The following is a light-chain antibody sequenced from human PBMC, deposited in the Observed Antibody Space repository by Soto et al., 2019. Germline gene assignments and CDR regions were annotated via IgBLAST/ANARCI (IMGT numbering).Light chain of an antibody. V-gene: IGLV2-23*01. CDR3: CSSAPESTYV. Sequence: QSVLAQPASVSGSPGQSNTISCTGTSSDVGASRSVSWYQQHPHKAPQVIIYKGIQRPSGVSNRFTGSTSGNAASLTISGLQADDEADYFCCSSAPESTYVFGTGTKV. J-gene: IGLJ1*01. CDR1: SSDVGASRS. CDR2: KGI.